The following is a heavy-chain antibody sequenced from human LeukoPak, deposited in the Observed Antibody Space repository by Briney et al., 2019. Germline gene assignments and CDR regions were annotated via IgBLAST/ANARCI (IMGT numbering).Heavy chain of an antibody. CDR3: AKDTQWELLGGFDP. J-gene: IGHJ5*02. CDR2: ISYDGSNK. D-gene: IGHD1-26*01. V-gene: IGHV3-30*18. Sequence: GGSLRLSCAASGFTFSSYGMHWVRQAPGKGLEWVAVISYDGSNKYYADSVKGRFTISRDNAKNSLYLQMNSLRAEDTALYYCAKDTQWELLGGFDPWGQGTLVTVSS. CDR1: GFTFSSYG.